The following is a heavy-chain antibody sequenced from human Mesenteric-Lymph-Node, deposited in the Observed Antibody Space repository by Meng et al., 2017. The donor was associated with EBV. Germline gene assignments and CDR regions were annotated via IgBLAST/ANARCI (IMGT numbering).Heavy chain of an antibody. J-gene: IGHJ4*02. Sequence: QVQLVQSGSEFKKPGASVEISCKASGYTFTPYSINWVRQAPGQGLEWMGWINPHTGNPTYAQGFTGRFVFSLDTSVSTAYLQITSLKAEDTAVYYCARDKGRTEFDYWGQGTLVTVSS. CDR2: INPHTGNP. CDR3: ARDKGRTEFDY. CDR1: GYTFTPYS. V-gene: IGHV7-4-1*02. D-gene: IGHD3-10*01.